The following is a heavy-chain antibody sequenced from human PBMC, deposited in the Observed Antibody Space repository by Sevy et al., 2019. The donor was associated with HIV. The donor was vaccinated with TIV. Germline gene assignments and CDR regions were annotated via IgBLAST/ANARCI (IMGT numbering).Heavy chain of an antibody. J-gene: IGHJ5*02. D-gene: IGHD3-10*01. CDR1: GYTFTSYG. CDR3: ARVSGRHALWFGEWNWFDP. V-gene: IGHV1-18*01. Sequence: ASVKVSCKASGYTFTSYGISWVRQAPGQGLEWMGWISAYNGNTNYAQKLQGRVTMTPDTSTSTAYMGLRSLRSDDTAMYYCARVSGRHALWFGEWNWFDPWGQGTLVTVSS. CDR2: ISAYNGNT.